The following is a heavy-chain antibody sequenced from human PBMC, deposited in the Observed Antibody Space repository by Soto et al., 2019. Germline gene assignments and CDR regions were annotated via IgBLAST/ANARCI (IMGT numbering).Heavy chain of an antibody. CDR2: ISTDGSIT. Sequence: TGGSLRLSCAASGFTFSTYWMHWLRQVPGKGLMWVSRISTDGSITAYADSVKGRFTVSRDNAKNTLYLQMNSLRADDTAVYYCARNIDGVDYWGQGTLVTVSS. CDR1: GFTFSTYW. J-gene: IGHJ4*02. CDR3: ARNIDGVDY. V-gene: IGHV3-74*01.